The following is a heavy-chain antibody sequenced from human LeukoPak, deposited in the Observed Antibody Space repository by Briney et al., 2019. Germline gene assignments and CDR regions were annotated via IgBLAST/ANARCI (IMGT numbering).Heavy chain of an antibody. D-gene: IGHD3-22*01. CDR2: ISGSGGST. CDR3: ARGEGDYYDSSGYYCEFDY. CDR1: GFTFSSYA. Sequence: GGSLRLSCAASGFTFSSYAMSWLRQAPGKGLEWVSAISGSGGSTYYADSVKGRLTISRDNSKNTLYLQMNSLRAEDTAVYYCARGEGDYYDSSGYYCEFDYWGQGTLVTVSS. J-gene: IGHJ4*02. V-gene: IGHV3-23*01.